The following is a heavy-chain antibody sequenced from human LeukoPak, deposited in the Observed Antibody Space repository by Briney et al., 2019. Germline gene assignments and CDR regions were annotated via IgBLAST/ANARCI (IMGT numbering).Heavy chain of an antibody. CDR3: VREHPGDILTGYYHYYYYYYMDV. D-gene: IGHD3-9*01. CDR1: GYTLTELS. Sequence: ASVKVSCKVSGYTLTELSMHWVRQAPGQGLEWMGRINPNSGGTNYAQKFQGRVTMTRDTSISTAYMELSRLRSDDTAVYYCVREHPGDILTGYYHYYYYYYMDVWGKGTTVTVSS. V-gene: IGHV1-2*06. J-gene: IGHJ6*03. CDR2: INPNSGGT.